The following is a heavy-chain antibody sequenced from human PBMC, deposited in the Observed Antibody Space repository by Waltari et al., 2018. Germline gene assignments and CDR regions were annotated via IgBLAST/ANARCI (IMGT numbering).Heavy chain of an antibody. V-gene: IGHV4-30-2*01. CDR2: SYHSGST. CDR1: GGSIRGGYS. D-gene: IGHD7-27*01. CDR3: AREAGQLGIDY. Sequence: QLQLQESGSGFVKPSQTLSLTCAVSGGSIRGGYSWSWIRQPPGKGLEWIGYSYHSGSTSYNPSLKSRVTISVDKSKNQFSLKLNSVTAADTAVYYCAREAGQLGIDYWGQGILVTVSS. J-gene: IGHJ4*02.